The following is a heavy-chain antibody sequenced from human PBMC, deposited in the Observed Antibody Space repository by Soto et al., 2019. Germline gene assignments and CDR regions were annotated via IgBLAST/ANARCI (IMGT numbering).Heavy chain of an antibody. V-gene: IGHV1-69*06. CDR1: GGTFSSYA. CDR2: IIPIFGTA. D-gene: IGHD3-22*01. Sequence: QVQLVQSGAEVKKPGSSVKVSCKASGGTFSSYAISWVRQAPGQGLEWMGGIIPIFGTANYAQKFQGRVTITADKSTSTAYMELSSLRSEDTAVHYCARDLYYYDSSGPAFDYWGQGTLVTVSS. CDR3: ARDLYYYDSSGPAFDY. J-gene: IGHJ4*02.